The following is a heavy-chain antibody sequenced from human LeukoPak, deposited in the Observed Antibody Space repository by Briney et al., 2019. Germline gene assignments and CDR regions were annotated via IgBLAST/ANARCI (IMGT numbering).Heavy chain of an antibody. CDR2: IYYSGST. Sequence: PSQTLSLTCAVSGGSISSDGYSWSWIRQPPGKGLEWIGSIYYSGSTYYNPSLKSRVTISEDTSKNQFSLKLSSVTAADTAVYYCATTSNNYDILTGSSRPFDYWGRGTLVTVSS. D-gene: IGHD3-9*01. J-gene: IGHJ4*02. V-gene: IGHV4-30-2*03. CDR1: GGSISSDGYS. CDR3: ATTSNNYDILTGSSRPFDY.